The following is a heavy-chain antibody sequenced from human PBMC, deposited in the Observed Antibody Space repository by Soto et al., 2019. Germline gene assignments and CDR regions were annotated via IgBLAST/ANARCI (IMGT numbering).Heavy chain of an antibody. V-gene: IGHV1-3*05. D-gene: IGHD5-18*01. Sequence: QVQLVQSGAEEKKPGASVKVSCKASGYTFTSYAMHWVRQAPGQRLEWMGWINAGNGNTKYSQKFQGRVTITRDTSASTAYMELSSLRSEDTAVYYCVREGYSYEGMDVWGQGTTVTVSS. CDR2: INAGNGNT. CDR1: GYTFTSYA. J-gene: IGHJ6*02. CDR3: VREGYSYEGMDV.